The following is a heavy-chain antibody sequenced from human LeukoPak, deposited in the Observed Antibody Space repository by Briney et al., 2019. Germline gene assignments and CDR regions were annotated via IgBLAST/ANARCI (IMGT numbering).Heavy chain of an antibody. J-gene: IGHJ4*02. D-gene: IGHD6-19*01. V-gene: IGHV5-51*01. CDR2: IFPGDSDT. Sequence: GESLKISCKGSGYSFTGYWIGWVRQMPGKGLEWMGIIFPGDSDTRYSPSFLGEVTFSVDMSTATAYLEWSSLKASDSAMYFCARERPGSSGWYTHWGQGTLVTVSS. CDR1: GYSFTGYW. CDR3: ARERPGSSGWYTH.